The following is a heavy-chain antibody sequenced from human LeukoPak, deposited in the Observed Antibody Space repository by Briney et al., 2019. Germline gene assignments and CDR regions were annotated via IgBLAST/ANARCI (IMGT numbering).Heavy chain of an antibody. D-gene: IGHD1-14*01. CDR3: ARHKNRHDAFDI. V-gene: IGHV4-39*01. J-gene: IGHJ3*02. CDR1: GGSISSSSYY. CDR2: IYYSGST. Sequence: PSETLSLTCTVSGGSISSSSYYWGWIRQPPGKGLEWIGSIYYSGSTYYNPSLKSRVTISVDTSKNQFSLKLSSVTAADTAVYYCARHKNRHDAFDIWGQGTMVTVSS.